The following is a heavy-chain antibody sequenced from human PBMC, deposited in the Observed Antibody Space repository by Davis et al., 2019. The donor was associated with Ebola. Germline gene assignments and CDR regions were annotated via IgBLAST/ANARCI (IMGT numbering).Heavy chain of an antibody. J-gene: IGHJ3*02. CDR3: ARDFIAYYYDSSGYSVGGDAFDI. V-gene: IGHV3-7*01. CDR1: GFTFSSYW. CDR2: IKQDGSEK. D-gene: IGHD3-22*01. Sequence: PGGSLRLSCAASGFTFSSYWMSWVRQAPGKGLEWVANIKQDGSEKYYVDSVKGRFTISRDNAKNSLYLQMNSLRAEDTAVYYCARDFIAYYYDSSGYSVGGDAFDIWGQGTMVTVSS.